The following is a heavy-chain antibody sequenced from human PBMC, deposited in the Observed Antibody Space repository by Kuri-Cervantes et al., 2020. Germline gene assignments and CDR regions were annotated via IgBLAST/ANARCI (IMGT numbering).Heavy chain of an antibody. CDR1: GFTFSSYA. J-gene: IGHJ3*02. CDR2: ISYDGSNK. V-gene: IGHV3-30*14. Sequence: GESLKISCAASGFTFSSYAMHWVRQAPGKGPEWVAVISYDGSNKYYADSVKGRFTISRDNSKNTLYLQMNSLRAEDTAVYYCARVIVDTAMIITPDAFDIWGQGTMVTVSS. D-gene: IGHD5-18*01. CDR3: ARVIVDTAMIITPDAFDI.